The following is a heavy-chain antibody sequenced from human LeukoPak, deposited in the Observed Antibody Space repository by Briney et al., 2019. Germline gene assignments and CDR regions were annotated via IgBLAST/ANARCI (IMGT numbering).Heavy chain of an antibody. CDR3: ARESIGGYDYY. CDR1: GFTFSSYS. D-gene: IGHD5-12*01. J-gene: IGHJ4*02. CDR2: ISSSSSYI. Sequence: GGSLRLSCAASGFTFSSYSMNWVRQAPGKGLEWVSSISSSSSYIYYADSVKGRFTTSRDNAKNSLYLQMNSLRAEDTAVYYCARESIGGYDYYWGQGTLVTVSS. V-gene: IGHV3-21*01.